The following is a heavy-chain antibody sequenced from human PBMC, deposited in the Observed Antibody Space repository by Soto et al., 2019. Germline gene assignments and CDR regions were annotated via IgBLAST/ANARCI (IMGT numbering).Heavy chain of an antibody. D-gene: IGHD7-27*01. Sequence: QVQLQQWGAGLLKPSETLSLTCAVYGGSFSGYYWNWIRQPPGKGLEWIGESNHSGSTNYNPSLNSRVTLSVDTSKNQFSLKLSSVTAADTAVYYCARGWGRIFDYWGQGTLVTVSS. J-gene: IGHJ4*02. CDR2: SNHSGST. CDR1: GGSFSGYY. CDR3: ARGWGRIFDY. V-gene: IGHV4-34*01.